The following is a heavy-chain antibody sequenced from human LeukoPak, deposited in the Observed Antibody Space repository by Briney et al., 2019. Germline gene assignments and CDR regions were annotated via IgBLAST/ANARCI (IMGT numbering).Heavy chain of an antibody. CDR1: GFTVSRNY. D-gene: IGHD1-26*01. V-gene: IGHV3-53*05. Sequence: GGSLRLSCAASGFTVSRNYMSWVRQAPGKGLEWVSVIYSGGNTYYADFAKGRFTISRDNSKNTLYLQMNSLRAEDTAVYYCAKDHIVGVDYWGQGTLVTVSS. CDR3: AKDHIVGVDY. CDR2: IYSGGNT. J-gene: IGHJ4*02.